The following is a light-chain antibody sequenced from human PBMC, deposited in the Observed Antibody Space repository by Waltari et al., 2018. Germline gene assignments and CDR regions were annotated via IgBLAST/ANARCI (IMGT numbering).Light chain of an antibody. V-gene: IGLV1-40*01. Sequence: QSVLTQPPSVSGAPGQRVTIPCTGSSSNIGAGYDVHWYQQLPGTAPKYVIYNNNIRPSGVPDRFSGSKSGTSASLAIAGLQAEDEADYYCQSYDSSLSGSSVLFGGGTKLTVL. CDR2: NNN. J-gene: IGLJ2*01. CDR3: QSYDSSLSGSSVL. CDR1: SSNIGAGYD.